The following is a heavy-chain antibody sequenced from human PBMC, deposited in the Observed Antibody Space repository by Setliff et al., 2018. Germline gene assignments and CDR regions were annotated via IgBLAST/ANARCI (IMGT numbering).Heavy chain of an antibody. CDR2: VIQVGNG. V-gene: IGHV3-23*01. D-gene: IGHD4-17*01. CDR3: VKDRVNDGVWDFDS. Sequence: PGGSLRLSCAASGFTFKDYSMVWVRQAPGKGLEWVAGVIQVGNGYYADSMKGRSVISRDNSRNSCFLQLNNLRPEDTATYYCVKDRVNDGVWDFDSWGQGIVVTVS. CDR1: GFTFKDYS. J-gene: IGHJ4*02.